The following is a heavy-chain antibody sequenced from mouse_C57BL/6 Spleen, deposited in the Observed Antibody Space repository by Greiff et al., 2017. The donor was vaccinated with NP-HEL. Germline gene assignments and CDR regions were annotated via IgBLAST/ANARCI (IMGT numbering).Heavy chain of an antibody. J-gene: IGHJ2*01. Sequence: QVQLQQPGAELVRPGTSVKLSCKASGYTFTSYWMHWVKQRPGQGLEWIGVIDPSDSYTNYNQKFKGKATLTVATSSSTAYMQLSSLTSEDSAVYYCARKGFITTVVAFDYWGQGTTLTVSS. CDR1: GYTFTSYW. CDR2: IDPSDSYT. CDR3: ARKGFITTVVAFDY. D-gene: IGHD1-1*01. V-gene: IGHV1-59*01.